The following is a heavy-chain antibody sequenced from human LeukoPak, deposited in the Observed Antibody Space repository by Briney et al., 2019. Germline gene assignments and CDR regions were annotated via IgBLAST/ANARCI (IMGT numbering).Heavy chain of an antibody. CDR2: ISGSGGST. V-gene: IGHV3-23*01. CDR1: GFTFSSYG. Sequence: GGSLRLSCAASGFTFSSYGMSWVRQAPGKGLEWVSAISGSGGSTYYADSVKGRFTISRDNSKNTLYLQMNSLKTEDTAVYYCTRLVGYSYGYRASYYMDVWGKGTTVTVSS. J-gene: IGHJ6*03. CDR3: TRLVGYSYGYRASYYMDV. D-gene: IGHD5-18*01.